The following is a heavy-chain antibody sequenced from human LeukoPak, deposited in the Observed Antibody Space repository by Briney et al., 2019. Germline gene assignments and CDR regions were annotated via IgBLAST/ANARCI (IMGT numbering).Heavy chain of an antibody. V-gene: IGHV3-21*01. CDR2: ISSSSSNI. J-gene: IGHJ4*02. Sequence: KPGGSLRLSXAASGFTFSSYNIYWVRQAPGKGLEWVSYISSSSSNIDYADSVKGRFTISRDNAKNSLYLQMNSLRTEDTAVYYCARIIGDRGGFDYWGQGTLVTVSS. D-gene: IGHD2-21*02. CDR3: ARIIGDRGGFDY. CDR1: GFTFSSYN.